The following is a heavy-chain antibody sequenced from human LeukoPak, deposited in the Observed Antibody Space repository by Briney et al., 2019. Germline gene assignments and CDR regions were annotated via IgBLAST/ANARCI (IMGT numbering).Heavy chain of an antibody. CDR1: GFTFSSYA. CDR3: ADSSWAY. D-gene: IGHD6-13*01. Sequence: SGGSLRLSCAASGFTFSSYAMSWVRQAPGKGLEWVSVIYSGGSTKYADSVKGRFTISRDNSKNMVYLQMNSLRAEDTAVYYCADSSWAYWGQGTLVTVSS. CDR2: IYSGGST. V-gene: IGHV3-66*01. J-gene: IGHJ4*02.